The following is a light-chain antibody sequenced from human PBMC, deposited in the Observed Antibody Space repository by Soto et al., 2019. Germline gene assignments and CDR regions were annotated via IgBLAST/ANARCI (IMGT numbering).Light chain of an antibody. CDR1: QSLLHSGGHNY. Sequence: DIVMTQSPLSLPVTPGEPASISCRSSQSLLHSGGHNYLDWYVQKPGQSPHLLIYLGSNRASGVPDRFSGSGSGTDFTLKISRVEAGDVGVYYCMQALQTPLTFGGGTKVEIK. CDR3: MQALQTPLT. V-gene: IGKV2-28*01. CDR2: LGS. J-gene: IGKJ4*01.